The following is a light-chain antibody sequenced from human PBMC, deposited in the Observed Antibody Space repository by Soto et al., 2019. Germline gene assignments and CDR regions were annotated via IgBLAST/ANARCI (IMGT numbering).Light chain of an antibody. Sequence: EIVLTQSPSTLSLSPGERATLSCRASLSITNNYLAWYQQKPGQAPRLLLYDASNRATGIPDRFSGSGSGTDFSLTISRLEPEDFAVYYCQQYGSSVWTFGQGTKVEI. CDR2: DAS. CDR1: LSITNNY. J-gene: IGKJ1*01. CDR3: QQYGSSVWT. V-gene: IGKV3-20*01.